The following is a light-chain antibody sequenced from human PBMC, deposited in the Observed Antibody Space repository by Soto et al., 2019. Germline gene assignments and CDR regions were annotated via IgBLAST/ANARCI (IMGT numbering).Light chain of an antibody. Sequence: EIVMTQSPATLSVSPGERATLSCRASQSVSSNLAWYQQKPGQAPMLLIYGASTRAIGIPAGFSGSGSGTEFTLTITSLQSEDFAVYYCQQYNNWGTFGQGTKVEIK. J-gene: IGKJ1*01. V-gene: IGKV3-15*01. CDR3: QQYNNWGT. CDR1: QSVSSN. CDR2: GAS.